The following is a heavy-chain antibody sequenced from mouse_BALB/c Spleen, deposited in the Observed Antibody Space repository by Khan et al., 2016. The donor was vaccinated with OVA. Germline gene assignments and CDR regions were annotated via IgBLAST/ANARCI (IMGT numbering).Heavy chain of an antibody. CDR3: ARSGDGGFAY. CDR1: GYSFTDYT. Sequence: EVQLQQSGLELVKPGASMKISCKASGYSFTDYTMNWVKQSHGKNLEWIGLINPYNGDTNYNLKFKGKATLTVDKSSRTAYMEFLNLTSEDSAVYYCARSGDGGFAYWGQGTLVTVSA. CDR2: INPYNGDT. J-gene: IGHJ3*01. V-gene: IGHV1-26*01.